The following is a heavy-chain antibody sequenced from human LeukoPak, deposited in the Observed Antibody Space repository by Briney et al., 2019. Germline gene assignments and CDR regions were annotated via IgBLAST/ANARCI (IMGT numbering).Heavy chain of an antibody. D-gene: IGHD3-10*01. CDR3: ARGITMVRGATMDV. CDR2: INPNSGGT. CDR1: GYTFTGYY. V-gene: IGHV1-2*02. Sequence: GASVKVSCKASGYTFTGYYMHWVRQAPGQGLEWMGWINPNSGGTNYAQKFQGRVTMTRDTSISTAYMELSRLRSDDTAVYYCARGITMVRGATMDVWGKGTTVTVSS. J-gene: IGHJ6*03.